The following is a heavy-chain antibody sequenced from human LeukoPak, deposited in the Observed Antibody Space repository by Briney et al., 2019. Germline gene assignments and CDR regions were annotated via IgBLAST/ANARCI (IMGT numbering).Heavy chain of an antibody. Sequence: ASVKVSCKASGYTFTSYAMHWVRQAPGQRLEWMGWINAGNGNTKYSQKFQGRVTITRDTSASTAYMELSSLRSEDTAVYYCARDGGNYDFWSGYYPTYDSTPYGMDVWGQGTTVTVSS. CDR2: INAGNGNT. CDR3: ARDGGNYDFWSGYYPTYDSTPYGMDV. D-gene: IGHD3-3*01. CDR1: GYTFTSYA. J-gene: IGHJ6*02. V-gene: IGHV1-3*01.